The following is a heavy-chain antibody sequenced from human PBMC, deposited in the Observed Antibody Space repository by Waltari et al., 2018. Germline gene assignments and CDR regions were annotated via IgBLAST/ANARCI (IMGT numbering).Heavy chain of an antibody. Sequence: QVQLVQSGAEVKKPGASVKVSCKASGYTFTGYYMHWVRQAPGQGLEWMGRINPNSGGTNYAQKFQGRVTMTRDTSISTAYMELSRLRSDDTAVYYCARDARAAAAGTRAYYYGMDVWGQGTTVTVSS. CDR3: ARDARAAAAGTRAYYYGMDV. CDR1: GYTFTGYY. CDR2: INPNSGGT. D-gene: IGHD6-13*01. V-gene: IGHV1-2*06. J-gene: IGHJ6*02.